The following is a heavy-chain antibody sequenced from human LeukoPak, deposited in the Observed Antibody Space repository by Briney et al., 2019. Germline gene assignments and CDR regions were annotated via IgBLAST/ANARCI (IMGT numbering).Heavy chain of an antibody. Sequence: GGSLRLSCAASGFTFSSYSMNWVRQAPGKGLEWVSYISSSSSTIYYADSVKGRFTIYRDNAKNSLYLQMNSLRAEDTAVYYCARNYYYGSGSYYFDYWGQGTLVTVSS. CDR3: ARNYYYGSGSYYFDY. CDR1: GFTFSSYS. CDR2: ISSSSSTI. J-gene: IGHJ4*02. V-gene: IGHV3-48*01. D-gene: IGHD3-10*01.